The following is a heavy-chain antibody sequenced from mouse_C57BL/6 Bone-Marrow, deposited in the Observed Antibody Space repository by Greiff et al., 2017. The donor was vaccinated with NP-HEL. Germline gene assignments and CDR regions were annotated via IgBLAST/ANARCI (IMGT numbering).Heavy chain of an antibody. J-gene: IGHJ3*01. CDR2: IDPENGDT. CDR1: GFNIKDDY. Sequence: EVQRVESGAELVRPGASVKLSCTASGFNIKDDYMHWVKQRPEQGLEWIGWIDPENGDTEYASKFQGKATITADTSSNTAYLQLSSLTSEDTAVYYCTTVYDGYYPFAYWGQGTLVTVSA. D-gene: IGHD2-3*01. CDR3: TTVYDGYYPFAY. V-gene: IGHV14-4*01.